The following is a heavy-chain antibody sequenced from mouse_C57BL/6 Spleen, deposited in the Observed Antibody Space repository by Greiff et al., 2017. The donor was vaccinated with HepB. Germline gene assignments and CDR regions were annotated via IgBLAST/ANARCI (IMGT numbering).Heavy chain of an antibody. V-gene: IGHV1-81*01. Sequence: QVQLQQSGAELARPGASVKLSCKASGYTFTSYGISWVKQRTGQGLEWIGEIYPRSGNTYYNEKFKGKATLTADKASSTAYMELRSLTSEDSAVYFCARTKEPGQPFYYFDYWGQGTTLTVSS. CDR1: GYTFTSYG. CDR3: ARTKEPGQPFYYFDY. J-gene: IGHJ2*01. D-gene: IGHD3-3*01. CDR2: IYPRSGNT.